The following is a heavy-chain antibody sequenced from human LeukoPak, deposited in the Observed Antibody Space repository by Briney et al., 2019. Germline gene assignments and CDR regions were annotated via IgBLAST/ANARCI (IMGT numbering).Heavy chain of an antibody. CDR2: VHLDGRT. CDR3: AREGGFHRPLDY. Sequence: SETLSLTCAVSGGSVSSTNWWTWFRQPPGKGLEWIGEVHLDGRTNYNPSLTGRLTMSVDLYENHISLKLTSVTAADTAVYYCAREGGFHRPLDYSGQGTLVTVSS. CDR1: GGSVSSTNW. J-gene: IGHJ4*02. V-gene: IGHV4-4*02.